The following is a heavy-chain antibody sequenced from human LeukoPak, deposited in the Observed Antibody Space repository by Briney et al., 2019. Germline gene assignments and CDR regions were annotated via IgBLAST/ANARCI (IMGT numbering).Heavy chain of an antibody. Sequence: SQTLSLTCAISGDSVSSNSAAWNWIRQSPSRGLEWLGRTYYRSKWYNDYAVSVKSRITINPDTSKNQFSLQLNSVTPEDTAVYYCARPLRLGYCSSTSCYGAFDIWGQGTMVTVSS. D-gene: IGHD2-2*01. CDR3: ARPLRLGYCSSTSCYGAFDI. J-gene: IGHJ3*02. CDR2: TYYRSKWYN. CDR1: GDSVSSNSAA. V-gene: IGHV6-1*01.